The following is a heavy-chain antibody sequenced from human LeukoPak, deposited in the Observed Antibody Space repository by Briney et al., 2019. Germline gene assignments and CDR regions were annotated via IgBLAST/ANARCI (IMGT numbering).Heavy chain of an antibody. Sequence: SETLSLTCTVSGGSVTSGNYYWNWIRQPAGKGLEWIGRIYTNGGASYNPSLKSRVTISIDASKNQFSLKLSSVTAADTAVYYCARARIRYYDSRSDHAFDIWGQGTMVTVSS. CDR1: GGSVTSGNYY. V-gene: IGHV4-61*02. CDR3: ARARIRYYDSRSDHAFDI. J-gene: IGHJ3*02. D-gene: IGHD3-22*01. CDR2: IYTNGGA.